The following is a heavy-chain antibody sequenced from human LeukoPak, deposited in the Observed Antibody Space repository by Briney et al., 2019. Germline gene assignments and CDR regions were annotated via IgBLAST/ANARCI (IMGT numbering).Heavy chain of an antibody. CDR1: GFTVSSNY. D-gene: IGHD3-3*01. CDR3: AKAHYDFWSGSNDY. V-gene: IGHV3-53*01. Sequence: GGSLRLSCAASGFTVSSNYMSWVRQAPGKGLEWVSVIYSGGSTYYADSVKGRFTISRDNSKNTLYLQMNSLRAEDTAVYYCAKAHYDFWSGSNDYWGQGTLVTVSS. J-gene: IGHJ4*02. CDR2: IYSGGST.